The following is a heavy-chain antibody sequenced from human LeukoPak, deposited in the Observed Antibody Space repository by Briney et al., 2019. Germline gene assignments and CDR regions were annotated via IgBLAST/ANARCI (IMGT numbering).Heavy chain of an antibody. CDR3: AISGSSDYYYYYGMDV. Sequence: GGSLRLSCAASGFTFSSYAMSWVRQAPGKGLEWVSAISGSGGSTYYADSVKGRFTISRDNSKNTLYLQMNSLRAEDTAVYYCAISGSSDYYYYYGMDVWGQGTTVTVSS. CDR2: ISGSGGST. CDR1: GFTFSSYA. V-gene: IGHV3-23*01. D-gene: IGHD1-26*01. J-gene: IGHJ6*02.